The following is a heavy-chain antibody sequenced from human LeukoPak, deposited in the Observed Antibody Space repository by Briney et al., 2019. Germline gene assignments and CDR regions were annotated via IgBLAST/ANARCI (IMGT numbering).Heavy chain of an antibody. D-gene: IGHD2-15*01. V-gene: IGHV1-18*01. J-gene: IGHJ4*02. Sequence: GASVKVSCKASGYTFTSYGISWVRQAPGQGLEWMGWISAYNGNTNYAQKLQGRVTMTTDTSTSTAYMELRSLRSDDTAVYYCARSPLPPGYCSGGSCLGYYFDYWGQGILVTVSS. CDR1: GYTFTSYG. CDR3: ARSPLPPGYCSGGSCLGYYFDY. CDR2: ISAYNGNT.